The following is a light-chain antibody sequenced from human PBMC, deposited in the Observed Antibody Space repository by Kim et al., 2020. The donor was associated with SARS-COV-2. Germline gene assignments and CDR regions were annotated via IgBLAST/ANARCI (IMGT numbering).Light chain of an antibody. CDR3: QQRGTWPSRT. CDR2: DAS. CDR1: QSVGTS. Sequence: EILLTQSPATLSLSPGETATLSCRASQSVGTSLVWYQQKSGQPPRLLIYDASNRVIGIPDKFSGSGSGTDFTLTIGYLEPEDFAVYYWQQRGTWPSRTFGQGTKLEI. V-gene: IGKV3-11*01. J-gene: IGKJ2*01.